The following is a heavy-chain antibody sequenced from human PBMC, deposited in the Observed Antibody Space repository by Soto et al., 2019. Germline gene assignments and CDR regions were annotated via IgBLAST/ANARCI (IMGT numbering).Heavy chain of an antibody. CDR1: GFTFSSHA. V-gene: IGHV3-23*01. J-gene: IGHJ2*01. CDR3: AKDFFSVIVVVEGARPNWSFDL. Sequence: EVQLLESGGGLVEPGGSLRLSCAASGFTFSSHAMSWVRQAPGKGLEWVAGIRGSGETTYFADSVKGRFTISRDNSKNTPNLEMNSLRAEDAAIFVCAKDFFSVIVVVEGARPNWSFDLWGRGTLFTFSA. CDR2: IRGSGETT. D-gene: IGHD2-15*01.